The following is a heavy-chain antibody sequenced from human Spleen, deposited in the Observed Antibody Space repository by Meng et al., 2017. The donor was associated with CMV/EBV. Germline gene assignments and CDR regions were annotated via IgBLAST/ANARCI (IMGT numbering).Heavy chain of an antibody. CDR2: ISYDGSNK. J-gene: IGHJ6*02. CDR1: GFTFSTCA. D-gene: IGHD5-24*01. Sequence: GGSLRLSYTASGFTFSTCAMHWVRQAPGKGLEWVAVISYDGSNKYYADSVKGRFTISRDNSENTLYLQMNSLRAEDTAVYYCARDLPHDNSYGMDVWGQGTTVTVSS. CDR3: ARDLPHDNSYGMDV. V-gene: IGHV3-30*04.